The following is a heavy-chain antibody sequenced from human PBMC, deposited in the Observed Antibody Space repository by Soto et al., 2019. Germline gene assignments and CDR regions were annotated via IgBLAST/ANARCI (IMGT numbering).Heavy chain of an antibody. V-gene: IGHV1-8*01. CDR1: GYTFTSYD. D-gene: IGHD2-2*02. J-gene: IGHJ3*02. CDR3: AIQYCSSTSCYTDAFDI. CDR2: MNPNSGNT. Sequence: ASVKVSCKASGYTFTSYDINWVRQATGQGLEWMGWMNPNSGNTGYAQKFQGRVTMTRNTSISTAYMELSSLRSEDTAVYYCAIQYCSSTSCYTDAFDIWGQGTMVTVSS.